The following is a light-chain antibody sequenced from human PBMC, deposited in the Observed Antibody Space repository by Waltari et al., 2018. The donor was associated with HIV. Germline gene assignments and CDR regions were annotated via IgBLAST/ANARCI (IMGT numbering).Light chain of an antibody. CDR3: SSYGDSLRVL. V-gene: IGLV2-8*01. J-gene: IGLJ3*02. CDR1: SRDIGAYDS. Sequence: QSALTQPPSASGSLGQSVTIPCPGSSRDIGAYDSVSWFQQHPRSAPRLLLYEVTRRPSSVSDRFSGSRSGSTAFLTVAGLQPDDEATYFCSSYGDSLRVLFGGGTNVTVL. CDR2: EVT.